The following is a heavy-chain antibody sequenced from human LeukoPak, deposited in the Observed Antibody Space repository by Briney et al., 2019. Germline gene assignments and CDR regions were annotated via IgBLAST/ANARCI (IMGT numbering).Heavy chain of an antibody. Sequence: SETLSLTCTVSGGSTSGFFWNWIRQPPGRGLEWIGRIYGSGTTDYNSSLRSRVTLSVDTSKSQFSLKLSSVTAADTAAYYCARERVDYLRDGVFDYWGQGALVTVSS. CDR1: GGSTSGFF. D-gene: IGHD5-24*01. CDR3: ARERVDYLRDGVFDY. CDR2: IYGSGTT. J-gene: IGHJ4*02. V-gene: IGHV4-4*07.